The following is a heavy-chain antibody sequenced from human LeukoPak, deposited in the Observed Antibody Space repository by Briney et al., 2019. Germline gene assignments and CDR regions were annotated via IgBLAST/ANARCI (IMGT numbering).Heavy chain of an antibody. V-gene: IGHV3-74*01. CDR2: IKSDGSST. Sequence: GGSLRLSCSASGFTFSTYAMSWVRQPPGKGLVWVSRIKSDGSSTSYADSVKGRFTISRDNAKNTLYLQMNSLRAEDTAVYYCARDYRDSSGWYPDYWGQGTLVTVSS. CDR1: GFTFSTYA. CDR3: ARDYRDSSGWYPDY. J-gene: IGHJ4*02. D-gene: IGHD6-19*01.